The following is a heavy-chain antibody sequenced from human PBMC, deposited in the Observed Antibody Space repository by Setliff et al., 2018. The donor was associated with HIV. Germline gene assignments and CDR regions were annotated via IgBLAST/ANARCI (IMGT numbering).Heavy chain of an antibody. J-gene: IGHJ6*03. D-gene: IGHD3-10*01. CDR1: GGGFGTFD. Sequence: SVKVSCKASGGGFGTFDISWVRQAPGQGLEWVGEIIPLFGAPNYAQKFQGRVTLTTDESTSAAFMELRSLRSEDTAVYYCAKLTYFGSGSRVPKPGYFYMDVWGQGTTVTVSS. CDR2: IIPLFGAP. V-gene: IGHV1-69*05. CDR3: AKLTYFGSGSRVPKPGYFYMDV.